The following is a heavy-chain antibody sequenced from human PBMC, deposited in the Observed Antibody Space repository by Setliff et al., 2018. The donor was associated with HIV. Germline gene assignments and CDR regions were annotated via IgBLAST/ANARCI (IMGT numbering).Heavy chain of an antibody. Sequence: SETLSLTCSVSGGSVSSSSHYWGWVRQPPGKGLEWIGNIFHTGSTYYNPSLKSRLSISLDTSKNQFSLSLTSVTAADTAVYFCARPRVGDDAFNIWSQGTLVTVSS. CDR2: IFHTGST. CDR1: GGSVSSSSHY. CDR3: ARPRVGDDAFNI. V-gene: IGHV4-39*01. J-gene: IGHJ3*02.